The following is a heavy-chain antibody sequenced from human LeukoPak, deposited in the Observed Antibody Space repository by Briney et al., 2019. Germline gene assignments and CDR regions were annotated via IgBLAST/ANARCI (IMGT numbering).Heavy chain of an antibody. J-gene: IGHJ4*02. CDR3: AKGSRSFEY. CDR1: GASVTSYY. V-gene: IGHV4-59*02. CDR2: IYYSGST. D-gene: IGHD6-6*01. Sequence: SETLSLTCSVSGASVTSYYWSWIRQPPGKGLEWIGNIYYSGSTNYNPSLKSRVIISLDTSKNQFSLKLSSMTAADTAVYYCAKGSRSFEYWGQGALVTVSS.